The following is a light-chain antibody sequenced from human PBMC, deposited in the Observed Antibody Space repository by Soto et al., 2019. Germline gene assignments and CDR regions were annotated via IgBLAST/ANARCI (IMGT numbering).Light chain of an antibody. CDR3: QQASSFPIT. CDR1: QGISSW. J-gene: IGKJ5*01. CDR2: AAT. V-gene: IGKV1-12*01. Sequence: DLQMTPSPSSVSASVGDRVTITCRASQGISSWLAWYQQKPGKAPKFLIYAATSLQSAGTSRFSGSGSGTDLALTISSLQPEEFANYYCQQASSFPITFGQGTRLEIK.